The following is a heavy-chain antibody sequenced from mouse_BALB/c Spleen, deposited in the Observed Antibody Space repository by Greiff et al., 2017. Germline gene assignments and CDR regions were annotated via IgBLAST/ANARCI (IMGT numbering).Heavy chain of an antibody. CDR1: GYTFTSYW. Sequence: VQLQQSGTVLARPGASVKMSCKASGYTFTSYWMHWVKQRPGQGLEWIGAIYPGNSDTSYNQKFKGKAKLTAVTSTSTAYMELSSLTNEDSAVYYCTRKDGNHYFDYWGQGTTLTVSS. V-gene: IGHV1-5*01. CDR3: TRKDGNHYFDY. D-gene: IGHD2-1*01. J-gene: IGHJ2*01. CDR2: IYPGNSDT.